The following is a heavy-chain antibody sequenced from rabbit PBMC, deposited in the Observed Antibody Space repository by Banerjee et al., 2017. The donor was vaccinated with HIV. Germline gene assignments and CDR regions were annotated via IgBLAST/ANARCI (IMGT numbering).Heavy chain of an antibody. D-gene: IGHD6-1*01. Sequence: QSLEESGGDLVKPGASLTLTCTASGFSFSSGYCMCWVRQAPGKGLEWIACIYAGSSGATYYASWAKGRFTISKTSSTTVTLQMTSLTVADTATYFCAGAYTDDYAGYAYRYYFNLWGPGTLVTVS. CDR1: GFSFSSGYC. CDR2: IYAGSSGAT. V-gene: IGHV1S40*01. J-gene: IGHJ4*01. CDR3: AGAYTDDYAGYAYRYYFNL.